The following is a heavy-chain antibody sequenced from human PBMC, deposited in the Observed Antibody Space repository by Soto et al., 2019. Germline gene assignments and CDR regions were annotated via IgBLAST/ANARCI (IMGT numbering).Heavy chain of an antibody. D-gene: IGHD3-22*01. CDR2: ISSSGSTI. J-gene: IGHJ4*02. CDR3: ARDIVGDSSGYYDY. Sequence: GGSLRLSCAASGFTFSSYSMNWVRQAPGKGLEWVSYISSSGSTIYYADSVKGRFTISRDNAKNSLYLQMNSLRAEDTAVYYCARDIVGDSSGYYDYWGQGTLVTVSS. CDR1: GFTFSSYS. V-gene: IGHV3-48*04.